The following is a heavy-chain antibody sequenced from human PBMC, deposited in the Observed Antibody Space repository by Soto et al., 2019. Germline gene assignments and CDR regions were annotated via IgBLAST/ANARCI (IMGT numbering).Heavy chain of an antibody. CDR2: ISAYNGNT. V-gene: IGHV1-18*01. CDR1: GYTFTSYG. D-gene: IGHD3-3*01. Sequence: ASVKVSCKASGYTFTSYGISWVRQAPGQGLEWMGWISAYNGNTNYAQKLQGRVTMTTDTSTSTAYMELRSLRSDGTAVYYCARVPDFWSGYNYYYGMDVWGQGTTVTVSS. CDR3: ARVPDFWSGYNYYYGMDV. J-gene: IGHJ6*02.